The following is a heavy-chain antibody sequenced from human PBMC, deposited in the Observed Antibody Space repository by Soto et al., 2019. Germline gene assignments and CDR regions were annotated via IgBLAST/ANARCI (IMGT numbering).Heavy chain of an antibody. CDR2: IYYSGST. J-gene: IGHJ5*02. Sequence: SETLSLTCTVSGGSISSYYWSWIRQPPGKGLEWIGYIYYSGSTNYNPSLKSRVTISVDTSKNQFSLKLTSVTAADTAMYYCAREAGVRSPFDPWGQGTLVTVSS. CDR1: GGSISSYY. D-gene: IGHD4-17*01. V-gene: IGHV4-59*01. CDR3: AREAGVRSPFDP.